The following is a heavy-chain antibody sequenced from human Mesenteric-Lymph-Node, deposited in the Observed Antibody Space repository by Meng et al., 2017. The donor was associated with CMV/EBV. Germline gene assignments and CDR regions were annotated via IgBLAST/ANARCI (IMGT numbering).Heavy chain of an antibody. J-gene: IGHJ5*02. V-gene: IGHV1-69*02. CDR1: GGTLSSDT. CDR3: AGGIAAAGSRWFDP. D-gene: IGHD6-13*01. CDR2: IIPILGIA. Sequence: QVQLVQSGAEVKKPGSSLKVSCKASGGTLSSDTMSWVRQAPGQGLEWMGRIIPILGIANYAQKFQGRVTITADKSTSTAYMELSSLRSEDTAVYYCAGGIAAAGSRWFDPWGQGTLVTVSS.